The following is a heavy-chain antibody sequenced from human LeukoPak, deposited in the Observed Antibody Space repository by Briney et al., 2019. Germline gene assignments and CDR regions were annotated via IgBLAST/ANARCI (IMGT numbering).Heavy chain of an antibody. J-gene: IGHJ4*02. CDR2: IKQDGSEK. V-gene: IGHV3-7*01. CDR3: ARVYGGGSYYSDY. CDR1: GFTFSSYW. Sequence: GGSLRLSCAASGFTFSSYWMSWVRQAPGKGLEWVANIKQDGSEKYYVDSVKGRFTISRDNAKNSLYLQMNSLRVEDTAVYYCARVYGGGSYYSDYWGQGTLVTVSS. D-gene: IGHD1-26*01.